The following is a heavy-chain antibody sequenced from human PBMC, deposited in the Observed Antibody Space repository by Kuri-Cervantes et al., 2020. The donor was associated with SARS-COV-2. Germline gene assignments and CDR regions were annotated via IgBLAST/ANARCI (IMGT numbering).Heavy chain of an antibody. D-gene: IGHD3-22*01. V-gene: IGHV4-34*01. Sequence: GSLRLSCAASGFTFSSYGMHWVRQAPGKGLEWIGEINHSGSTNYNPSLKSRVTISVDTSKNQFSLKLSSVTAADTAVYYCARATYYYDSSGYYSDYWGQGTLVTVSS. CDR1: GFTFSSYG. CDR2: INHSGST. J-gene: IGHJ4*02. CDR3: ARATYYYDSSGYYSDY.